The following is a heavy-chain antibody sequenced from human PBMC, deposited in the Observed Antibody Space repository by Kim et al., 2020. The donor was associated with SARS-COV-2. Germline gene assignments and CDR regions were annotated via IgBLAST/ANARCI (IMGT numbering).Heavy chain of an antibody. CDR1: GFTFSSYA. V-gene: IGHV3-30-3*01. J-gene: IGHJ6*02. Sequence: GGSLRRSCAASGFTFSSYAMHWVRQAPGKGLEWVAVISYDGSNKYYADSVKGRFTISRDNSKNTLYLQMNSLRAEDTAVYYCARDPGYGMDVWGQGTTVT. CDR3: ARDPGYGMDV. CDR2: ISYDGSNK.